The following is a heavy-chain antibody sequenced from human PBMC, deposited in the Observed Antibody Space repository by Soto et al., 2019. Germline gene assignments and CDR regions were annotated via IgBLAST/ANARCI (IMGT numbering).Heavy chain of an antibody. D-gene: IGHD3-3*01. V-gene: IGHV4-31*03. J-gene: IGHJ4*02. CDR2: IYYSGST. CDR1: GGSISSGGYY. CDR3: ARGNPLWSNRIDY. Sequence: QVQLQESGPGLVKPSQTLSLTCTVSGGSISSGGYYWSWIRQHPGKGLEWIGYIYYSGSTYYNPSLKSRVTISVDTSKNQFSLKLSSATAADTAVYYCARGNPLWSNRIDYWGQGTLVTVSS.